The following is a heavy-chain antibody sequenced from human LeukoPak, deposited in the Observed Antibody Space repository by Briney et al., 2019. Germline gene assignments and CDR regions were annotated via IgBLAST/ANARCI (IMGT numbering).Heavy chain of an antibody. CDR3: ARGTNRYWYFDL. Sequence: ASVKVSCKASGGTFSSYAISWVRQAPGQGLEWMGGIIPIFGTANYAQKFQGRVTITTDESTSTAYMELSSLRSEDTAVYYCARGTNRYWYFDLWGRGTLVTVSS. J-gene: IGHJ2*01. CDR1: GGTFSSYA. D-gene: IGHD1-14*01. CDR2: IIPIFGTA. V-gene: IGHV1-69*05.